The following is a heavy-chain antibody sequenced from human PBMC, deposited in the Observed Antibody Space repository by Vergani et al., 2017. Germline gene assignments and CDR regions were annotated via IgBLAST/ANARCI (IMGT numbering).Heavy chain of an antibody. D-gene: IGHD4-17*01. J-gene: IGHJ4*02. CDR3: ARVAYGDLYYFDY. Sequence: EVQLLQSGGGVIQPGGSLRLSCAASGFTFSSYAMSWVRQAPGKGLEWVSAISGSGGSTYYADSVKGRFTISRDNSKNTLYLQMNSLRAEDTAVYYCARVAYGDLYYFDYWGQGTLVTVSS. CDR2: ISGSGGST. V-gene: IGHV3-23*01. CDR1: GFTFSSYA.